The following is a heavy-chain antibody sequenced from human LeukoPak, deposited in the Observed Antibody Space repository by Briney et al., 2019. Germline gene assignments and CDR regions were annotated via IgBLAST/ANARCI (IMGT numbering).Heavy chain of an antibody. V-gene: IGHV4-39*07. CDR1: GGSISSSSYY. D-gene: IGHD3-10*01. J-gene: IGHJ4*02. CDR3: AREGSGTYYNYYFDY. Sequence: SETLSLTCTVSGGSISSSSYYWGWIRQPPGKGLEWIGSIYYSGSTYYNPSLKSRVTISLDTCKNQFSLRLSSVTAADTAVYYCAREGSGTYYNYYFDYWGQGTLVTVSS. CDR2: IYYSGST.